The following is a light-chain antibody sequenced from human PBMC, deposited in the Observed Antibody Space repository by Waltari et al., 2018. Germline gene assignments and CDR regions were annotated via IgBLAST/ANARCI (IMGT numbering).Light chain of an antibody. V-gene: IGLV1-44*01. J-gene: IGLJ3*02. CDR2: ENN. CDR1: SSNIGSNT. CDR3: AAWDDSLNGVV. Sequence: QSVLTQPPSASGTPGQRVTISCSGSSSNIGSNTVNWCQQLPGTAPKLLIYENNQRPPGVPDRFSGSKSGTSASLAITGLQSEDEADYYCAAWDDSLNGVVFGGGNKLAVL.